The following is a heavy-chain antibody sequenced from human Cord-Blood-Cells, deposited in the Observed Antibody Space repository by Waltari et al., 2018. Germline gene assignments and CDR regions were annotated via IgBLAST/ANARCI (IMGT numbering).Heavy chain of an antibody. D-gene: IGHD3-22*01. J-gene: IGHJ4*02. CDR2: ISSSGSTI. CDR3: ASGDGGYTGGFDY. V-gene: IGHV3-48*03. Sequence: EVQLVESGGGLVQPGGSLRLSCAASGFTFRRYEMNWVRQAPGKGLEWVSYISSSGSTIYYADSVKGRFTISRDNAKNSLYLQMNSLRAEDTAVYYCASGDGGYTGGFDYWGQGTLVTVSS. CDR1: GFTFRRYE.